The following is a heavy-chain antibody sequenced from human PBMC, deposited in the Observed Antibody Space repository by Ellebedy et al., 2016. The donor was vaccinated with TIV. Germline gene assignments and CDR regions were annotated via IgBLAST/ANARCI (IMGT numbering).Heavy chain of an antibody. CDR1: GVSIGNYY. CDR2: IHYSGTT. J-gene: IGHJ4*02. V-gene: IGHV4-59*01. D-gene: IGHD2-8*01. Sequence: SETLSLTCTVSGVSIGNYYWNWIRQSPGKGLEWIGFIHYSGTTTYNPSLNSRVTMSVDTSKNQFSLRLSSVTAADTAVYFCAKYYCPNGVCYHFDYWGRGTLVTVSS. CDR3: AKYYCPNGVCYHFDY.